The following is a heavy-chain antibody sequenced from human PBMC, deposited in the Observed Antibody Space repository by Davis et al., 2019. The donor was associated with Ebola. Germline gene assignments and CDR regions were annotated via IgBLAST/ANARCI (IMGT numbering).Heavy chain of an antibody. Sequence: SETLSLTCAVYGGSFSGYYWSWIRQPPGKGLEWIGEINHSGSTNYNPSLKSRVTISVYTSNNQFSLTLSSVTAADTAVYYCARGGHDIVVVPAAMASYYYYGMDVWGQGTTVTVSS. CDR2: INHSGST. D-gene: IGHD2-2*01. V-gene: IGHV4-34*01. CDR3: ARGGHDIVVVPAAMASYYYYGMDV. J-gene: IGHJ6*02. CDR1: GGSFSGYY.